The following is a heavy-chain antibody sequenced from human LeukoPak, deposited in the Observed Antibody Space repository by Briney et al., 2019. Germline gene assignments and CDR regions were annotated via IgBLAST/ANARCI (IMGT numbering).Heavy chain of an antibody. Sequence: PGGSLRLSCAASGFTFSSYAMHWVRQAPGKGLEWVAVISYDGSNKYYADSVKGRFTISRDNSKNTLYLQMNSLRAEDTAVYYCAMAYYDSSEYYYGMDVWGQGTTVTVSS. CDR1: GFTFSSYA. V-gene: IGHV3-30-3*01. CDR2: ISYDGSNK. J-gene: IGHJ6*02. D-gene: IGHD3-22*01. CDR3: AMAYYDSSEYYYGMDV.